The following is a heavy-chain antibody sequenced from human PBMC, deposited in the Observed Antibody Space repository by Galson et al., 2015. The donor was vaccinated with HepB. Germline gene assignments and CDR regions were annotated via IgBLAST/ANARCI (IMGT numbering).Heavy chain of an antibody. D-gene: IGHD4-17*01. J-gene: IGHJ2*01. V-gene: IGHV1-46*01. CDR1: GYTFTIYY. CDR3: ARDGSEDYGDSNEEGWYLDL. CDR2: INPSADSST. Sequence: SVKVSCKASGYTFTIYYIHWVRQAPGQGLEWMGIINPSADSSTSYAQKFQGRVTMTTDPSTSTAYMELSSLTSEDTAVYYCARDGSEDYGDSNEEGWYLDLWGRGTLLTVSS.